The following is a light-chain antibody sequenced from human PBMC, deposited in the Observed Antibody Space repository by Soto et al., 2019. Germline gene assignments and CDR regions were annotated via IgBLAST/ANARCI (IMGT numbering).Light chain of an antibody. Sequence: EIVLTQSPATLSLSPGERATLSCRARKSVSSYLAWYQQKPGQAPRLLIYDASNRATGIPARFSGSGSGTDFTLTISSLEPEDFAVYYCQQRSNWLYTFGQGTKLEIK. CDR1: KSVSSY. CDR3: QQRSNWLYT. J-gene: IGKJ2*01. CDR2: DAS. V-gene: IGKV3-11*01.